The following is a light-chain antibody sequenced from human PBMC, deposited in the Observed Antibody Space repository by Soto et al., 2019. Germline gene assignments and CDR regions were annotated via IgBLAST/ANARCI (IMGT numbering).Light chain of an antibody. J-gene: IGLJ3*02. V-gene: IGLV6-57*01. Sequence: NFMLTQPQSVSESPGKTVTISCIRSSGSIGGNYVQWFQQRPGSPPTTVIYEDDRRPSGVPDRFSGPIDSSSNSASLTISGLKTEDEADYYCHSYDINTQVFGGGTKVTVL. CDR2: EDD. CDR1: SGSIGGNY. CDR3: HSYDINTQV.